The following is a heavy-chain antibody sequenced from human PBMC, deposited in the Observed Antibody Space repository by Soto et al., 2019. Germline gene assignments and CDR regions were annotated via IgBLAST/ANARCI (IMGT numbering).Heavy chain of an antibody. V-gene: IGHV3-33*01. CDR1: GFTFSSYG. J-gene: IGHJ3*02. Sequence: PGGSLRLSCAAFGFTFSSYGMHWARQVPGKGLEWVAVIWYDGSNKYYADSVKGRFTISRDNSKNTLYLQMNSLRAEDTAVYYCARSALSYDAFDIWGQGTMVTVSS. CDR3: ARSALSYDAFDI. CDR2: IWYDGSNK.